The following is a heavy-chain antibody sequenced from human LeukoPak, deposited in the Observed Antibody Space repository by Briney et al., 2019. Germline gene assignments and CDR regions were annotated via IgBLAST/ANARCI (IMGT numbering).Heavy chain of an antibody. CDR2: LYDSGST. CDR3: ARRLPGTFKEAFDC. J-gene: IGHJ4*01. D-gene: IGHD1-1*01. Sequence: SETLSLTCTVSGGSVSSSSYYWDWIRQPPGKGLEWIGNLYDSGSTHYNPSLRSRVTISVDTSKNQFSLKLSSVTAADTAVFYCARRLPGTFKEAFDCWGQGTLVTVSS. CDR1: GGSVSSSSYY. V-gene: IGHV4-39*01.